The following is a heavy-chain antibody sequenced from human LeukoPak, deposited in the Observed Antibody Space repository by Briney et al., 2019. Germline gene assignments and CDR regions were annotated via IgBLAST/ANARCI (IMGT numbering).Heavy chain of an antibody. CDR1: GFTFSSYA. D-gene: IGHD3-10*01. CDR3: AREGYYGSGSPPSLYFDY. V-gene: IGHV3-30-3*01. CDR2: TSSDLNVK. Sequence: TGGSLRLSCAASGFTFSSYAMHWVRQAPGKGLEWVAVTSSDLNVKLYADSVKGRLTISRDNSRSTLYLQMNSLRPEDTAIYYCAREGYYGSGSPPSLYFDYWGQGTLVTVSS. J-gene: IGHJ4*02.